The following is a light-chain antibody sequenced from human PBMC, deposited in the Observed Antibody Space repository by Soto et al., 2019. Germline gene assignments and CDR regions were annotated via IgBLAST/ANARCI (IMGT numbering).Light chain of an antibody. V-gene: IGKV1-12*01. CDR1: QGISSL. CDR3: QQDNSFPPT. Sequence: DIQMTQSPSSVSASVGDRVTITCRASQGISSLLAWYQQKPGKAPNLLIHTASSLQSGVPSRFSGSGYGTDLSFNLDSLQPEDFPTYYIQQDNSFPPTYGGGNKGQIK. CDR2: TAS. J-gene: IGKJ4*01.